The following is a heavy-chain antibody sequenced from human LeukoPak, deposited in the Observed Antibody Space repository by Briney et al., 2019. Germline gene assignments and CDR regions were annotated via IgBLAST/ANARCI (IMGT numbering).Heavy chain of an antibody. V-gene: IGHV1-46*01. CDR3: ARGPPNTAIDY. CDR2: INPSGGST. J-gene: IGHJ4*02. D-gene: IGHD5-18*01. Sequence: ASVKVSCKASGYTFTSYYMHWVRQAPGQGLEWMGIINPSGGSTSYAQKFQGRVTITADESTSTAYMELSSLRSEDTAVYYCARGPPNTAIDYWGQGTLVTVSS. CDR1: GYTFTSYY.